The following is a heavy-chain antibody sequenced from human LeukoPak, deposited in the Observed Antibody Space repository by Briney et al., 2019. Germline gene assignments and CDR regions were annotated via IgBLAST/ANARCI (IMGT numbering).Heavy chain of an antibody. CDR1: GFTFSSYW. D-gene: IGHD5-12*01. CDR2: IKQDGSEK. Sequence: AGGSLRLSCAASGFTFSSYWMSWVRQAPGKGLEWVANIKQDGSEKYYVDSVKGRFTISRDNAKNSLYLQMNSLRAEDTAVYYCARDRSTPRGYSGYFDYWGQGTLVTVSS. V-gene: IGHV3-7*03. J-gene: IGHJ4*02. CDR3: ARDRSTPRGYSGYFDY.